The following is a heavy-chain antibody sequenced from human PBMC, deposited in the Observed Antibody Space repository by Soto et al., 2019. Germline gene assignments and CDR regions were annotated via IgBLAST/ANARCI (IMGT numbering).Heavy chain of an antibody. Sequence: EVQLLESGGGLVQPGGSLRLSCAASGFTFSSYAMSWVRQAPGKGLEWVSAISGSGGSTYYADSVKGRLTISRDNSKNTMYLQMNSLRAEDTAVYYCAKDRNPFDWLLQYYFDYWGQGTLVTVSS. V-gene: IGHV3-23*01. CDR1: GFTFSSYA. J-gene: IGHJ4*02. D-gene: IGHD3-9*01. CDR2: ISGSGGST. CDR3: AKDRNPFDWLLQYYFDY.